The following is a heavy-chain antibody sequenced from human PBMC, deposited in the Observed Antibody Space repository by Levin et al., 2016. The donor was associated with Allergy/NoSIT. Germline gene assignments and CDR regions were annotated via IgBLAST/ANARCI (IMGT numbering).Heavy chain of an antibody. CDR3: AKDSTGYNWSDVGPGRLDY. CDR2: ISYDGSNK. J-gene: IGHJ4*02. D-gene: IGHD1-1*01. Sequence: VRQAPGKGLEWVAVISYDGSNKYYADSVKGRFTISRDNSKNTLYLQMNSLRAEDTAVYYCAKDSTGYNWSDVGPGRLDYWGQGTLVTVSS. V-gene: IGHV3-30*18.